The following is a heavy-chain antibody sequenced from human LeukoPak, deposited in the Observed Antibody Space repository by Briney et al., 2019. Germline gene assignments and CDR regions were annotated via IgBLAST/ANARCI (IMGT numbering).Heavy chain of an antibody. D-gene: IGHD6-25*01. CDR3: AKGGIAANFDY. V-gene: IGHV3-30*18. Sequence: GGSPRLSCEASGFTFSSYGMHWVRQDPGKGLEWVAVISYDGSNKYYADSVKGRFTISRDNSKNTLYLQMNSLRAEDTAVYYCAKGGIAANFDYWGQGTLVTVSS. CDR1: GFTFSSYG. CDR2: ISYDGSNK. J-gene: IGHJ4*02.